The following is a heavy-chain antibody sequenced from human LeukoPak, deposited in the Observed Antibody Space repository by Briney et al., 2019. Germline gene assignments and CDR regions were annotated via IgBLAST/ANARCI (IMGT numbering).Heavy chain of an antibody. V-gene: IGHV3-30*18. D-gene: IGHD2/OR15-2a*01. CDR2: ISFDGSYK. CDR3: AKASFRITTEYYTDY. J-gene: IGHJ4*02. Sequence: GRSLRLSCAASGFTFSSYGMHWVRQAPGKGLEWVAVISFDGSYKHYADSVKGRFTISRDNSKNTLYLQMNSLRVEDTAVYNCAKASFRITTEYYTDYWCQGTLVTVSS. CDR1: GFTFSSYG.